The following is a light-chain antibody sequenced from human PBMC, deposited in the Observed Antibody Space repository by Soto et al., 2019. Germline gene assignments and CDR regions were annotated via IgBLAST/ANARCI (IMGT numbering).Light chain of an antibody. CDR2: ANT. V-gene: IGLV1-40*01. CDR1: RSNIGAGYD. CDR3: SSHSSSSTLV. Sequence: QPVLTQPPSVSGAPGQRVTISCTGSRSNIGAGYDVHWYQQLPGTAPKLLIYANTKRPSGVPERFSGSKSGTSASLAITGLQAEDEADYYCSSHSSSSTLVFGGGTKLTVL. J-gene: IGLJ2*01.